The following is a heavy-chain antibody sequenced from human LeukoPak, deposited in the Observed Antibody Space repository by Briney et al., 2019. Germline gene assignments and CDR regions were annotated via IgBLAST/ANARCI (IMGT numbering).Heavy chain of an antibody. V-gene: IGHV3-66*01. D-gene: IGHD3-10*01. CDR2: IYSGDST. CDR1: GFTVSSNY. Sequence: GGSLRLSCAVSGFTVSSNYMTWVRQAPGKGLEWVSIIYSGDSTYYADSVKGRFTISRDNSKNTLYLQMNSLRAEDTAVYYCARSGFGVLYYYGMDVWGQGTTVTVSS. CDR3: ARSGFGVLYYYGMDV. J-gene: IGHJ6*02.